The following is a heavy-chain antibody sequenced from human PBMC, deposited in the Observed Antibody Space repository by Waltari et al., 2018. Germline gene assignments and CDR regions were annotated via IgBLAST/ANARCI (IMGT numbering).Heavy chain of an antibody. CDR2: INSVGSTT. CDR3: ATAGGGLDY. V-gene: IGHV3-74*01. J-gene: IGHJ4*02. Sequence: EVQLVESGGGLVQPGGSLRLSCAASGFTFSSYWMYWVRQAPGKGLVWGSRINSVGSTTSYADSVKGRFTISRDNAKNTLFLQMNSLRAEDTAVYYCATAGGGLDYWGQGTLVTVSS. CDR1: GFTFSSYW. D-gene: IGHD3-10*01.